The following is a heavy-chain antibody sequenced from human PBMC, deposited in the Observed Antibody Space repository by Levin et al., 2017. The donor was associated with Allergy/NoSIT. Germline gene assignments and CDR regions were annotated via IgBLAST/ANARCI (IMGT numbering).Heavy chain of an antibody. V-gene: IGHV3-21*01. CDR2: MSGGGSNI. J-gene: IGHJ4*02. D-gene: IGHD5-12*01. CDR3: AKMADRLSGYDWVY. Sequence: LSLTCAASGFTFSSYNMNWVRQAPGKGLEWVSSMSGGGSNIYYADSVKGRFTISRDNTKNTLYLQMNSLRDEDTAVYYCAKMADRLSGYDWVYWGQGTLVTVSS. CDR1: GFTFSSYN.